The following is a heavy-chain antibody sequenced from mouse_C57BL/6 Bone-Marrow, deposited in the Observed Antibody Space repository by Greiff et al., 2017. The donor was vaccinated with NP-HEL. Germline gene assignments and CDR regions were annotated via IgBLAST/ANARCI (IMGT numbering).Heavy chain of an antibody. V-gene: IGHV2-2*01. CDR1: GFSLTSYG. J-gene: IGHJ3*01. Sequence: VQLQQSGPGLVQPSQSLSITCTVSGFSLTSYGVHWVRQSPGKGLEWLGVIWSGGSTDYNAAFISRLSISKDNSKSQVFFKMNSLQADDTAIYYCARYSNYVGTWFAYWGQGTLVTVSA. CDR3: ARYSNYVGTWFAY. CDR2: IWSGGST. D-gene: IGHD2-5*01.